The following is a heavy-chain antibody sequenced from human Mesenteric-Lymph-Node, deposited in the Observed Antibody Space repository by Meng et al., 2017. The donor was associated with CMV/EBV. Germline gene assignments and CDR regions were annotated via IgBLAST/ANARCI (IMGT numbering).Heavy chain of an antibody. J-gene: IGHJ6*02. V-gene: IGHV4-39*07. D-gene: IGHD2-2*01. Sequence: GSLRLSCTVSGGSISSSSYYWGWIRQPPGKGLEWIGSIYYSGSTYYNPSLKSRVTISVDTSKNQFSLKLSSVTAADTAVYYCARDSVVVPAAIGAYYYYGMDVWGQGTTVTVSS. CDR2: IYYSGST. CDR3: ARDSVVVPAAIGAYYYYGMDV. CDR1: GGSISSSSYY.